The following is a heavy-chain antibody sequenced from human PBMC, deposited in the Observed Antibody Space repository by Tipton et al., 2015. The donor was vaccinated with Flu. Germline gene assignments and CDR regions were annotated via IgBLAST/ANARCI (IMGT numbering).Heavy chain of an antibody. V-gene: IGHV4-39*07. Sequence: TLSLTCTVSGGSISSSSYYWGWIRQPPGKGLEWIGSIYYSGSTYYNPSLKSRVTISVDTSKNQFSLKLSSVTAADTAVYYCARSAVGATFFDYWGQGTLATVSS. CDR3: ARSAVGATFFDY. D-gene: IGHD1-26*01. CDR2: IYYSGST. J-gene: IGHJ4*02. CDR1: GGSISSSSYY.